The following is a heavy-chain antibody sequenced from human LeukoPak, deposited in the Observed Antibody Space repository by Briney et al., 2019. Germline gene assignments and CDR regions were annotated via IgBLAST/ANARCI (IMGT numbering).Heavy chain of an antibody. CDR1: GFTFNNYA. Sequence: GGSLRLSCAASGFTFNNYAMSWVRQAPGKGLEWVAFIRYDGSNKYYADSVKGRFTISRDNSKNTLYLQMNSLRAEDTAVYYCAKDMVVAATNYFDYWGQGTLVTVSS. V-gene: IGHV3-30*02. CDR2: IRYDGSNK. J-gene: IGHJ4*02. D-gene: IGHD2-15*01. CDR3: AKDMVVAATNYFDY.